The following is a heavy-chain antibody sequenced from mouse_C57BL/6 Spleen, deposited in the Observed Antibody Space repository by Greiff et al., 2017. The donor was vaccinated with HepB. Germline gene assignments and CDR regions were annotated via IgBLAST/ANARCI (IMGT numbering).Heavy chain of an antibody. CDR2: INPNNGGT. D-gene: IGHD2-12*01. Sequence: EVQLQQSGPELVKPGASVKMSCKASGYTFTDYNMHWVKQSHGKSLEWIGYINPNNGGTSYNQKFKGKATLTVNKSSSTAYMELRSLTSEDSAVYYCARYGRYDSYFDVWGTGTTVTVSS. CDR1: GYTFTDYN. CDR3: ARYGRYDSYFDV. J-gene: IGHJ1*03. V-gene: IGHV1-22*01.